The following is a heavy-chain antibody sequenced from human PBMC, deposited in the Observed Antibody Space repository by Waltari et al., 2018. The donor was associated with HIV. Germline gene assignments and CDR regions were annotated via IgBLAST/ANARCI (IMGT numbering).Heavy chain of an antibody. CDR2: ISGSGGST. Sequence: EVQVLEPGGALVQPGGSLRPPCPAPGFTFGNHGKSWVRQAPGKGLEWVSTISGSGGSTYYADSGKGRFTVSRDNSKNTLYLQMNSLRAEDTAVYFCVKEHQYSHTWYSYYGMDVWGQGTTVTVSS. CDR1: GFTFGNHG. V-gene: IGHV3-23*01. J-gene: IGHJ6*02. D-gene: IGHD6-13*01. CDR3: VKEHQYSHTWYSYYGMDV.